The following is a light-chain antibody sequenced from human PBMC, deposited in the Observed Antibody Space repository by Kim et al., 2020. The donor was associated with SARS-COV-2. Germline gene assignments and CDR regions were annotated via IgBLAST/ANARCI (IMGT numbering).Light chain of an antibody. Sequence: PGQSITISCTGSSSDVGGFKYVSWYQQHPGKAPKLLIYDVSDRPSGVSNRFAGSKSGNTASLTISGLQAEDEGDYHCSSYTISSTLFGGGTQLTVL. CDR2: DVS. V-gene: IGLV2-14*03. CDR1: SSDVGGFKY. CDR3: SSYTISSTL. J-gene: IGLJ2*01.